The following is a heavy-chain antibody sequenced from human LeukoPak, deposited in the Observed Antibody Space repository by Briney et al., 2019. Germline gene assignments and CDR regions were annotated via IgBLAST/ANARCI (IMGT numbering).Heavy chain of an antibody. J-gene: IGHJ5*02. CDR3: ARGLRYFDRNWFDP. CDR2: IYTSGST. V-gene: IGHV4-4*07. Sequence: SETLSLTCTVSGGSISSYYWSWIRQPAGKGLEWIGRIYTSGSTNYNPSLKSRVTISVDTSKNQFSLKLSSVTAADTAVYYCARGLRYFDRNWFDPWGQGTLVTVSS. CDR1: GGSISSYY. D-gene: IGHD3-9*01.